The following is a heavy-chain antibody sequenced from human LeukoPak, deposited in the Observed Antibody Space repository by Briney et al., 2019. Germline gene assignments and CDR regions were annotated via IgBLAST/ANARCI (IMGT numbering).Heavy chain of an antibody. D-gene: IGHD3-16*02. CDR3: ARDFGYDYVWGSYRSPDAFDI. CDR2: MNPNSGNT. J-gene: IGHJ3*02. CDR1: GYTFTSYD. V-gene: IGHV1-8*03. Sequence: ASVKVSCKASGYTFTSYDINWVRQATGQGLEWMGWMNPNSGNTGYAQKFQGRVTITRNTSISTAYMELSSLRSEDTAVYYCARDFGYDYVWGSYRSPDAFDIWGQGTMVTVSS.